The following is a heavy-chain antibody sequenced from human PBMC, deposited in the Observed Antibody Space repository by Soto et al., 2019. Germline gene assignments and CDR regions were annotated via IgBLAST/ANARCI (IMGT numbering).Heavy chain of an antibody. V-gene: IGHV3-9*01. CDR2: ISWNSAST. CDR3: VKDFRSYTNGLDV. Sequence: EVQLVESGGGLVEPGKSLRLSCVVSGFTYEDFAMHWVRQAPGKGLEWVSGISWNSASTGYADSVTGRFTISRDNAKNSLYLQMSNLTGDDTAMYYCVKDFRSYTNGLDVWGPGTSVTVSS. J-gene: IGHJ6*02. CDR1: GFTYEDFA. D-gene: IGHD1-26*01.